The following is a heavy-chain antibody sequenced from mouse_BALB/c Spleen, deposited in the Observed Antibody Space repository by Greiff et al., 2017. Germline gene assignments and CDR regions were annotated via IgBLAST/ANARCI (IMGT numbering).Heavy chain of an antibody. CDR3: ARHDYDGYSFDY. J-gene: IGHJ2*01. CDR1: GFTFSSYA. Sequence: EVQRVESGGGLVKPGGSLKLSCAASGFTFSSYAMSWVRQTPEKRLEWVATISSGGSYTYYPDSVKGRFTISRDNAKNTLYLQMSSLRSEDTAMYYCARHDYDGYSFDYWGQGTTLTVSS. V-gene: IGHV5-9-3*01. CDR2: ISSGGSYT. D-gene: IGHD2-3*01.